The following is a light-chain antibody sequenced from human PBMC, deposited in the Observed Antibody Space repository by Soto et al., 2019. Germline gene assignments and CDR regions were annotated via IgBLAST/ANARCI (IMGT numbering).Light chain of an antibody. Sequence: DIQMTQSPSSLSASVGDRVTITCRASQDIADYLAWYQQKPGQVPNLLIYAASTLQSGVPSRFTGSGSGTDFTLTITGLQPKDFATYYCQNYNSAPWTFGRGTKVEF. V-gene: IGKV1-27*01. CDR1: QDIADY. J-gene: IGKJ1*01. CDR3: QNYNSAPWT. CDR2: AAS.